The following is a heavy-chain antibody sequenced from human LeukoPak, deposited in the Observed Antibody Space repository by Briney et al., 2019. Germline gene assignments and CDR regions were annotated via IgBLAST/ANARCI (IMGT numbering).Heavy chain of an antibody. CDR1: GFTFSSYG. CDR2: ISYDGSNK. V-gene: IGHV3-30*18. Sequence: GGSLRLSCAASGFTFSSYGMHRVRQAPGKGLEWVAVISYDGSNKYYADSVKGRFTISRDNSKNTLYLQMNGLRAEDTAVYYCAKDLWGGGSTLQILGLDYWGQGTLVTVSS. D-gene: IGHD5-24*01. J-gene: IGHJ4*02. CDR3: AKDLWGGGSTLQILGLDY.